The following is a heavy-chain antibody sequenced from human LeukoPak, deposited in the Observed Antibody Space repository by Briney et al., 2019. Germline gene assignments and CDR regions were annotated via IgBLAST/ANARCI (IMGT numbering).Heavy chain of an antibody. CDR3: ARVAFCAGACYSLRDAFDI. J-gene: IGHJ3*02. V-gene: IGHV3-74*01. CDR1: GFIFSSYW. CDR2: INSDGSST. Sequence: GGSLRLSCAGSGFIFSSYWMHWVRQAPGKGLVWVSRINSDGSSTNYADSVKGRFTISRDNAKNTVYLQMNSLRAEDTAVYYCARVAFCAGACYSLRDAFDIWGQGTMVTVSS. D-gene: IGHD2-21*01.